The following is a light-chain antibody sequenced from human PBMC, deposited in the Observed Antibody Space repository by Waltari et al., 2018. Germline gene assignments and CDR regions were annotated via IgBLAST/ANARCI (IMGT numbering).Light chain of an antibody. CDR1: QSVSSDY. CDR3: QKYSSSLYT. Sequence: EIVLTQSPGTLSLSPGERATLSCRASQSVSSDYLAWYQQKPGQAPRLLISAASSRATGIPDRFSGSGSGTHFTLTIGRLEPEDFAVYYCQKYSSSLYTFGQGTKVEI. J-gene: IGKJ2*01. V-gene: IGKV3-20*01. CDR2: AAS.